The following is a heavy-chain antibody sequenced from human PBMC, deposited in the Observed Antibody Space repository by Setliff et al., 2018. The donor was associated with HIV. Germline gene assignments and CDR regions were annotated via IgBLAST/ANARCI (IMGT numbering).Heavy chain of an antibody. V-gene: IGHV3-48*03. CDR2: ITSSGSIT. CDR3: ARDQLRVPERWDFDF. D-gene: IGHD1-26*01. CDR1: GLTISNFD. J-gene: IGHJ4*02. Sequence: LRLSCTASGLTISNFDMNWVRQAPGKGLEWVSYITSSGSITYYADSVKGRFTVSRDSVRNVMYLHIKSLRVEDTALYYCARDQLRVPERWDFDFWGQGTLVTVSS.